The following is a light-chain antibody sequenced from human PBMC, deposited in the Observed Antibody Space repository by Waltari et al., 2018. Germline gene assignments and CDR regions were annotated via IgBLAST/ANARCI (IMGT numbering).Light chain of an antibody. Sequence: DIVMTQSPDSLAVSLGERATINCKSSQSVLYSSNNKNYLAWYPQQPGQPPKLLIYWASTRESGVPDRFSGSGSGTDFTLTISSLQAEDVAVYYCQQYYSTPQTFGQGTKVEIK. CDR3: QQYYSTPQT. CDR2: WAS. CDR1: QSVLYSSNNKNY. J-gene: IGKJ1*01. V-gene: IGKV4-1*01.